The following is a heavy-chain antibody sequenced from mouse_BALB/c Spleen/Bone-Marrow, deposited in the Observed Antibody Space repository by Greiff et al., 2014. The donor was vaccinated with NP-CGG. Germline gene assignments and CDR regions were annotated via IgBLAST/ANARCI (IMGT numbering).Heavy chain of an antibody. J-gene: IGHJ2*01. CDR3: ARLGNYGY. CDR1: GSNIKDTY. CDR2: IDPANGNT. Sequence: VQLKESGAELVKPGASVKMSCTASGSNIKDTYMHWVKQRPEQGLEWIGRIDPANGNTKYDPKFQGKATITADTSSNTAYLQLSSLTSEDTAVYYCARLGNYGYWGQGTTLTVSS. V-gene: IGHV14-3*02. D-gene: IGHD2-1*01.